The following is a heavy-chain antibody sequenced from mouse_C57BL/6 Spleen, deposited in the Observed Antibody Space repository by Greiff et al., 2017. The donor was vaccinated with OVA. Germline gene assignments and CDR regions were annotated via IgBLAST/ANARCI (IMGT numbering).Heavy chain of an antibody. Sequence: EVHLVESGGGLVQPGGSLKLSCAASGFTISDYYMYWVRQTPEKRLEWVAYLSNGGGSTYYPDTVKGRFTISRDNAKNTLYLQMSRLKSEDTAMYYCARGDYGSSDLSWYFDVWGTGTTGTVSS. CDR1: GFTISDYY. CDR3: ARGDYGSSDLSWYFDV. J-gene: IGHJ1*03. D-gene: IGHD1-1*01. CDR2: LSNGGGST. V-gene: IGHV5-12*01.